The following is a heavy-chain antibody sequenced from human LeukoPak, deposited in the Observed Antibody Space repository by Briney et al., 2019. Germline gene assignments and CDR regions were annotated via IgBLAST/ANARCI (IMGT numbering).Heavy chain of an antibody. Sequence: ASVKVSCKASGYTFTGYYTHWVRQAPGQGLEWMGWINPNSGGTNYAQKFQGRVTMTRDTSISTAYMELSRLRSDDTAVYYCARLLTGVGSSGLDDYWGQGTLVTVSS. CDR3: ARLLTGVGSSGLDDY. CDR1: GYTFTGYY. J-gene: IGHJ4*02. CDR2: INPNSGGT. V-gene: IGHV1-2*02. D-gene: IGHD3-9*01.